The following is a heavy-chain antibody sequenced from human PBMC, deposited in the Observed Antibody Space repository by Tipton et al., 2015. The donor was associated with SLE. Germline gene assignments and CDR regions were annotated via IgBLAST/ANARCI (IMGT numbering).Heavy chain of an antibody. D-gene: IGHD4-11*01. CDR2: IKQDGSDK. CDR3: ARISTVTTSFDS. V-gene: IGHV3-7*01. Sequence: CLRLSCTASGFTFSNFWMSWVRQAPGQGLEWVADIKQDGSDKYYVDSVKGRFTISRDNAQNSLYLQMNSLRAEDTAVYYCARISTVTTSFDSWGQGTLVTVSS. J-gene: IGHJ4*02. CDR1: GFTFSNFW.